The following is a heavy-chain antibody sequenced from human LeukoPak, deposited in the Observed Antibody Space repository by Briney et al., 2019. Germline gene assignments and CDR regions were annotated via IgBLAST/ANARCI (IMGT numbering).Heavy chain of an antibody. D-gene: IGHD2/OR15-2a*01. CDR3: GRGEYMWLDP. CDR1: GFTFSTYW. Sequence: PGGSLRLSCGASGFTFSTYWMSWIRQAPGKGLEWVANIKRDGSDKYYVDSVKGRFTISRDNAKNSLYLQMNSLRAEDTAVYYCGRGEYMWLDPWGQGTLVTVSS. J-gene: IGHJ5*02. CDR2: IKRDGSDK. V-gene: IGHV3-7*01.